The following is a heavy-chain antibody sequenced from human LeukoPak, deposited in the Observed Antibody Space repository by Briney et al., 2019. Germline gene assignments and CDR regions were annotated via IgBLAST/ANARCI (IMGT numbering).Heavy chain of an antibody. CDR1: EFTFSSYW. J-gene: IGHJ4*02. CDR3: ARGQAPTYYYDFWSGYIDY. Sequence: GGSLRLSCAASEFTFSSYWMSWVRQAPGKGLEWVANIKQDGSEKYYVDSVKGRFTISRDNAKNSLYLQMNSLRAEDTAVYYCARGQAPTYYYDFWSGYIDYWGQGTLVTVSS. CDR2: IKQDGSEK. V-gene: IGHV3-7*01. D-gene: IGHD3-3*01.